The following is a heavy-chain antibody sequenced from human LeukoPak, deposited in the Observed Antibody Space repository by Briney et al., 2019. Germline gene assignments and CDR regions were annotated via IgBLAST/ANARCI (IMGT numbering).Heavy chain of an antibody. CDR3: AKDSPRISVTGVEYFDH. CDR2: IWYDGSKK. CDR1: GLTFSSFG. D-gene: IGHD4-11*01. V-gene: IGHV3-33*06. J-gene: IGHJ1*01. Sequence: GGSLRLSCAGSGLTFSSFGMHWVRQAPGRGLEWVAVIWYDGSKKYYADSVKGRFTISRDNSKNTFYLQMNSLGAEDTAVYYCAKDSPRISVTGVEYFDHWGQGTLVTVSS.